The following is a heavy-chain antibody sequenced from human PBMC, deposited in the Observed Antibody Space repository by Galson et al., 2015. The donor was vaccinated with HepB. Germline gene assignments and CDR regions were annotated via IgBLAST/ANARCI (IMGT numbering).Heavy chain of an antibody. Sequence: SLRLSCAASGFTFSSYTMHWVRQVPGKGLEWVAVVSFDGSHKYYADSVKGRFTISRDNSKNTLFLQMNSLRAEDTALYYCARDPGAQWLGTFDYWGQGTLVTVSS. CDR3: ARDPGAQWLGTFDY. J-gene: IGHJ4*02. CDR2: VSFDGSHK. D-gene: IGHD6-19*01. CDR1: GFTFSSYT. V-gene: IGHV3-30*04.